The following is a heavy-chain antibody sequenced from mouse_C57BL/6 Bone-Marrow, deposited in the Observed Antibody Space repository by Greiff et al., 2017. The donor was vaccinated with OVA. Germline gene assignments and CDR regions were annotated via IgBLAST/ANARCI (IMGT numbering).Heavy chain of an antibody. CDR1: GYTFTDYY. CDR3: ANLEGYYEGAD. CDR2: INPNNGGT. D-gene: IGHD2-3*01. J-gene: IGHJ3*01. V-gene: IGHV1-26*01. Sequence: EVQLQQSGPELVKPGASVKISCKASGYTFTDYYMNWVKQSHGKSLEWIGDINPNNGGTSYNQKFKGKATLTVAKSSSTAYMELRSLTAEDSAVYYCANLEGYYEGADWGQGTLVTVSA.